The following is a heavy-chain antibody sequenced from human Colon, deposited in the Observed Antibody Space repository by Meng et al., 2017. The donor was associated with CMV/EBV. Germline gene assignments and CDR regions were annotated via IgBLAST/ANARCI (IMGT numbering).Heavy chain of an antibody. CDR2: IYSSGFSA. J-gene: IGHJ4*02. Sequence: GGSLRLSCKTSGFTFASYGMTWVRQAPGRGLEWVSIIYSSGFSARYVDSVKGRFTISRNNSASTLFLQMNNLRAEDTAVYYCAKSNGWYGKYYFESWGQGTLVTVSS. CDR3: AKSNGWYGKYYFES. CDR1: GFTFASYG. D-gene: IGHD6-19*01. V-gene: IGHV3-23*03.